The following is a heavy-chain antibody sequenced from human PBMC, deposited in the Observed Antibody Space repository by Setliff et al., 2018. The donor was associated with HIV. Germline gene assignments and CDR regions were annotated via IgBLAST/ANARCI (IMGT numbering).Heavy chain of an antibody. V-gene: IGHV4-39*01. J-gene: IGHJ4*01. CDR3: ARQVGEGKWYLDS. CDR2: IHQSGTA. CDR1: GVSVNNDVDY. Sequence: PSETLSLTCAVSGVSVNNDVDYWGWIRQPPGKGLEWIAIIHQSGTAHKRPSLKSRVTISIDTSENLFSLKLSGVTAADTAIYYCARQVGEGKWYLDSWGHGTLVTVSS. D-gene: IGHD1-26*01.